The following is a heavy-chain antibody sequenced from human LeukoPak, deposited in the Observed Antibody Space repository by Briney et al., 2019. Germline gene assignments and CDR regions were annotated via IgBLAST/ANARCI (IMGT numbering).Heavy chain of an antibody. CDR2: INPKSGGT. CDR3: ARGVSYFHDY. Sequence: VASVKVSCKASGYTFTSYDINWVRQAPGQGLEWMGWINPKSGGTNYAQKFQGRVTMTRDTSISTAYMELSRLRSDDTAVYYCARGVSYFHDYWGQGTLVTVSS. D-gene: IGHD5-18*01. J-gene: IGHJ4*02. V-gene: IGHV1-2*02. CDR1: GYTFTSYD.